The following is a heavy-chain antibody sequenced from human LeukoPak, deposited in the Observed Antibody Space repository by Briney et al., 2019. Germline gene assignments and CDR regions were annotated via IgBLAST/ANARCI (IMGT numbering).Heavy chain of an antibody. D-gene: IGHD6-13*01. J-gene: IGHJ4*02. Sequence: GASVKVSCKASGGTFSSYAISWVRQAPGQGFEWMGGIIPIFGTANYAQKFQGRVTITADESTSTAYMELSSLRSEDTAVYYCARVGQQLVLLPFLDYWGQGTLVTVSS. V-gene: IGHV1-69*01. CDR2: IIPIFGTA. CDR1: GGTFSSYA. CDR3: ARVGQQLVLLPFLDY.